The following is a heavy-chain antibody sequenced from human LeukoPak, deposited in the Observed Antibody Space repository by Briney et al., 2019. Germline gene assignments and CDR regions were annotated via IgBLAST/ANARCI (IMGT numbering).Heavy chain of an antibody. Sequence: GGSLRLSCAASGFTFDNYAMSWVRQTPGKGLEWVSAISGGGDYTFYGDSVTGRFTISRDNSKNTLYLQMNSLRAEDTAVYFCAKEGALVGATYFHYWGQGTLVSVSS. CDR1: GFTFDNYA. V-gene: IGHV3-23*02. D-gene: IGHD1-26*01. CDR3: AKEGALVGATYFHY. J-gene: IGHJ4*02. CDR2: ISGGGDYT.